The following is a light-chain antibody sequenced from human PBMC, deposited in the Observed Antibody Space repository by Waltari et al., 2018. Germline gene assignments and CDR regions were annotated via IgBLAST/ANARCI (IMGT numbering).Light chain of an antibody. CDR2: DVS. CDR1: SSDVGGYNY. Sequence: QSALTQPRSVSGSPGQSVTISCTGTSSDVGGYNYVPWYQQHPGKVPKLMIYDVSKRPSGVPDRFSGSKSGNTASLTISGLQAEDEADYYCCSYAGRYSFVFGTGTKVTVL. J-gene: IGLJ1*01. V-gene: IGLV2-11*01. CDR3: CSYAGRYSFV.